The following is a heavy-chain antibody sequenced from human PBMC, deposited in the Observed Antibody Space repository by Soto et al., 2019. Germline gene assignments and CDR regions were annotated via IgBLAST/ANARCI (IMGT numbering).Heavy chain of an antibody. Sequence: GESLKISCKGSGYSFTSYWISWVRQMPGKGLEWMGRIDPSDSYTNYSPSFQGHVTISADKSISTAYLQWSSLKASDTAMYYCASLGGGAGYSSGWYVGYYYYNGMDVWGQGTTVTVSS. CDR2: IDPSDSYT. V-gene: IGHV5-10-1*01. D-gene: IGHD6-19*01. CDR1: GYSFTSYW. CDR3: ASLGGGAGYSSGWYVGYYYYNGMDV. J-gene: IGHJ6*02.